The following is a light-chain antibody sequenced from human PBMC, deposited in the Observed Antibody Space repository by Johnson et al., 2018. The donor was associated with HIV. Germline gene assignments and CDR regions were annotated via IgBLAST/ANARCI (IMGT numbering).Light chain of an antibody. J-gene: IGLJ1*01. Sequence: QSVLTQPPSVSAAPGQKVTISCSGSYSNIGNNYVSWYQQLPGTAPKLLIYKNDKRPSGIPDRFSGSKSATSATLGITGLQPGDEADYYCGLWDTNLSAGGVFGTGTKVTVL. CDR3: GLWDTNLSAGGV. CDR2: KND. V-gene: IGLV1-51*02. CDR1: YSNIGNNY.